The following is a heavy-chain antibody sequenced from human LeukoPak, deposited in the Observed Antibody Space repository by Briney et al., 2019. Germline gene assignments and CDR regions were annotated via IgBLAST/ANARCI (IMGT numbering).Heavy chain of an antibody. V-gene: IGHV1-18*01. D-gene: IGHD2-15*01. J-gene: IGHJ3*02. Sequence: GASVKVSCKASGYTFTSYGISWVRQAPGQGLEWMGWISAYNGNTNYAQKLQGRVTMTTGTSTSTAYMELSSLRSEDTAVYYCASSAQKYCSGGSCLAFDIWGQGTMVTVSS. CDR1: GYTFTSYG. CDR2: ISAYNGNT. CDR3: ASSAQKYCSGGSCLAFDI.